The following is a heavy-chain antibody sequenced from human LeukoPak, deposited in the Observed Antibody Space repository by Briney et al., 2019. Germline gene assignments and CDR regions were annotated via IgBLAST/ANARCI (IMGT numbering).Heavy chain of an antibody. J-gene: IGHJ4*02. CDR3: ARGPNTGAFDA. CDR1: GYTFSDYY. Sequence: ASVKVSCKASGYTFSDYYMHWWRQAPGQRLKWLGWINPKSGDTNFAQNFQGRVTMTRDTSISTAYMELSSLTSDDRAVYYCARGPNTGAFDAWGQGTLVTVSS. CDR2: INPKSGDT. D-gene: IGHD7-27*01. V-gene: IGHV1-2*02.